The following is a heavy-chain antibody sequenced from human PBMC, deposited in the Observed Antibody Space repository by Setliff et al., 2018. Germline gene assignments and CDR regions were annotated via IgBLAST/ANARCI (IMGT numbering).Heavy chain of an antibody. CDR1: GFTFSKAW. Sequence: PWGSLRLSCAASGFTFSKAWMSWVRQAPGKGLGWVGRIKSKTDGGTIDYAAPVKGRLTISRDDSKNTLYLQVNSLRSEDTAVYYCTTDSMFYFDSSGYHVLDYWGQGTLVTVSS. J-gene: IGHJ4*02. CDR3: TTDSMFYFDSSGYHVLDY. D-gene: IGHD3-22*01. V-gene: IGHV3-15*01. CDR2: IKSKTDGGTI.